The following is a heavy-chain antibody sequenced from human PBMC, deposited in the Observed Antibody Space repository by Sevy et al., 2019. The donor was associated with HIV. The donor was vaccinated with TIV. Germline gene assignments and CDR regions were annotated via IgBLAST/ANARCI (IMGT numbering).Heavy chain of an antibody. V-gene: IGHV3-33*01. CDR1: GFTFSSYG. J-gene: IGHJ5*02. CDR2: IWYDGSNK. Sequence: GGSLRLSCAASGFTFSSYGMHWVRQAPGKGLEWVAVIWYDGSNKYYADSVKGRFTISRDNSKNTLYLQMNSLRAEDTAVYYCASDRFRAGATTGWFDPWGQGTLVTVSS. CDR3: ASDRFRAGATTGWFDP. D-gene: IGHD1-26*01.